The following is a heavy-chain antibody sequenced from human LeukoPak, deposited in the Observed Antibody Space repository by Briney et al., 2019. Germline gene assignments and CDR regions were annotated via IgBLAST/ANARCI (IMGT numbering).Heavy chain of an antibody. CDR2: IYHSGST. CDR1: GGSISSGGYY. Sequence: SQTLSLTCTVSGGSISSGGYYWSWIRQPPGKGLEWIGYIYHSGSTYYNPSLKSRVTISVDRSKNQFSLKLSSVTAADTAVYYCAREVVLPAPVHYYYYMDVWGKGTTVTVSS. D-gene: IGHD2-15*01. J-gene: IGHJ6*03. CDR3: AREVVLPAPVHYYYYMDV. V-gene: IGHV4-30-2*01.